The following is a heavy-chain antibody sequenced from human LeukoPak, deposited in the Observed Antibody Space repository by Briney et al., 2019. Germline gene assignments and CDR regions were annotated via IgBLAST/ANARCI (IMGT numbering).Heavy chain of an antibody. D-gene: IGHD6-19*01. CDR2: IYRSGST. CDR1: GYSISNGYY. CDR3: ARRHSSGWFYY. Sequence: SETLSLTXTVSGYSISNGYYWDWIRQPPGRGLECIGNIYRSGSTSYNPSLKSRVTISVDTSKNQFSLKVNSVTAADTAVYYCARRHSSGWFYYWGQGTLVTVSS. V-gene: IGHV4-38-2*02. J-gene: IGHJ4*02.